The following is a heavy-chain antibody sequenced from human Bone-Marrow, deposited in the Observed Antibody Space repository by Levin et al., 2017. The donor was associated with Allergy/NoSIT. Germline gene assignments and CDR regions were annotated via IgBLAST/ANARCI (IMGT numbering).Heavy chain of an antibody. CDR1: GFTFDDYG. J-gene: IGHJ2*01. D-gene: IGHD1-1*01. V-gene: IGHV3-20*04. CDR2: LNWNGAAA. CDR3: ARRAAATVDWYFDL. Sequence: GGSLRLSCIASGFTFDDYGVAWVRQGPRKGLEWVSGLNWNGAAAGYADSVKGRFSISRDNAKKSVFLQMSSLRAEDTALYYCARRAAATVDWYFDLWGRGTLVTVSS.